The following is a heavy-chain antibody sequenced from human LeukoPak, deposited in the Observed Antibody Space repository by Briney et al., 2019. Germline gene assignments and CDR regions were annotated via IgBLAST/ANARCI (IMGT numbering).Heavy chain of an antibody. Sequence: PGGSLRLSCAASGFTFSSYAMSWVRQAPGKGLEWVSAISGSGGSTYYADSVKGRFTISRDNSKNTLYLQMNSLGAEDTAVYYCAKGSSYSGSYQPMYYFDYWGQGTLVTVSS. J-gene: IGHJ4*02. D-gene: IGHD1-26*01. CDR3: AKGSSYSGSYQPMYYFDY. CDR1: GFTFSSYA. CDR2: ISGSGGST. V-gene: IGHV3-23*01.